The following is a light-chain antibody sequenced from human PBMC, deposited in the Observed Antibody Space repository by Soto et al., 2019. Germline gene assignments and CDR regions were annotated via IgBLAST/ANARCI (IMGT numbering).Light chain of an antibody. J-gene: IGKJ5*01. CDR1: QGISRW. V-gene: IGKV1-12*01. CDR3: QQSYSTPIT. CDR2: TAS. Sequence: IQMTQSPSSVSASVGDRVTMTCRASQGISRWLAWYQQKPGKAPKLLIYTASRLQSGVPSRFSGSGSGTDFTLTISSLQPEDFATYYCQQSYSTPITFGQGTRLEIK.